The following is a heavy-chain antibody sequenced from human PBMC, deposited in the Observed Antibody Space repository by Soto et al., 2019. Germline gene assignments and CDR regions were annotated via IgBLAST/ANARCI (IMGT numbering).Heavy chain of an antibody. V-gene: IGHV4-59*01. CDR1: GDYISSYY. D-gene: IGHD2-21*02. CDR2: IYYSGNT. J-gene: IGHJ5*02. Sequence: PSETLSLTCTVSGDYISSYYWSWIRQPPGKGLEWIAYIYYSGNTNYNPSLKSRVTISVDTSKNQFSLKLSSVTAADTAVYYCARHPSDFWFDPWGQGTLVTVSS. CDR3: ARHPSDFWFDP.